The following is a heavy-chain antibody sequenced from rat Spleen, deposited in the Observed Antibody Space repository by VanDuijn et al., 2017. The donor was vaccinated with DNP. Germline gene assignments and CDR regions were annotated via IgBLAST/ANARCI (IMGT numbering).Heavy chain of an antibody. Sequence: EVQLVETGGGLVQPGRSLKLSCVASGFTFSSYWMYWIRQAPGKGLEWVASINTDGGSTYYPDSVKGRFTISRDNAKSTLYLQMDSLRSEDTATYYCARLGGGYSGAMDAWGQGTSVTVSS. CDR1: GFTFSSYW. J-gene: IGHJ4*01. CDR3: ARLGGGYSGAMDA. V-gene: IGHV5-58*01. D-gene: IGHD1-11*01. CDR2: INTDGGST.